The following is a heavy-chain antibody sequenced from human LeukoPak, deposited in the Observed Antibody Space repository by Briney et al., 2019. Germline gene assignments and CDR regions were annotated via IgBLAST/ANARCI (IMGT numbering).Heavy chain of an antibody. CDR2: INANTGGT. Sequence: ASVKVSCKASGNIFTGYYIHWVRQAPGRGLEWMGWINANTGGTNYAQKFQDRVTMTSDTSIITVYMELSRLRSDDTALYYCARSGFYYGLDLWGQGTAVTVSS. CDR1: GNIFTGYY. J-gene: IGHJ6*02. CDR3: ARSGFYYGLDL. V-gene: IGHV1-2*02.